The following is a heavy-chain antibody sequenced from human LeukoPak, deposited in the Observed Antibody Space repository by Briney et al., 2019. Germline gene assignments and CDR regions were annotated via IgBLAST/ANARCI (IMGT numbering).Heavy chain of an antibody. J-gene: IGHJ3*02. Sequence: GASVKVSCKASGGTFSNYAISWVRQAPGQGLEWMGWINPNSGDTKYAQTFQGRVTMSGDTSISTAYMELNRLRSDDTAVYYCARDRSYGSDDAFDIWGQGTMVTVSS. CDR1: GGTFSNYA. D-gene: IGHD3-10*01. CDR2: INPNSGDT. CDR3: ARDRSYGSDDAFDI. V-gene: IGHV1-2*02.